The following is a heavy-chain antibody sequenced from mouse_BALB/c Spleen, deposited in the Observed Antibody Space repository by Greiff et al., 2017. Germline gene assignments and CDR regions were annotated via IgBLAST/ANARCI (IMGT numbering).Heavy chain of an antibody. V-gene: IGHV1-55*01. D-gene: IGHD1-1*01. J-gene: IGHJ4*01. CDR3: ARWASYGSSRNYAMDY. CDR2: IYPGSGST. Sequence: QVQLQQPGAELVKPGTSVKLSCKASGYNFTSYWINWVKLRPGQGLEWIGDIYPGSGSTNYNEKFKSKATLTVDTSSSTAYMQLSSLASEDSALYYCARWASYGSSRNYAMDYWGQGTSVTVSS. CDR1: GYNFTSYW.